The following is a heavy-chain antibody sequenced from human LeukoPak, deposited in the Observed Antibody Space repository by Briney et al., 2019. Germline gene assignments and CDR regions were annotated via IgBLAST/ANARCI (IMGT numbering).Heavy chain of an antibody. J-gene: IGHJ3*02. D-gene: IGHD2-2*01. CDR3: ARGTKPGYCSSTSCSDAFDI. CDR2: IYYSGST. V-gene: IGHV4-39*07. CDR1: GGSISSSSYY. Sequence: PSETLSLTCTVSGGSISSSSYYWGWIRQPPGKGLEWIGSIYYSGSTYYNPSLKSRVTISVDTSKNQFSLKLSSVTAADTAVYYCARGTKPGYCSSTSCSDAFDIWGQGTMVTVSS.